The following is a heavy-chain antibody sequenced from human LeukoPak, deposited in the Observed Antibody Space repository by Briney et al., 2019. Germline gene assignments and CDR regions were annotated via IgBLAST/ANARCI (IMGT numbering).Heavy chain of an antibody. V-gene: IGHV3-23*01. Sequence: GGSLRLSCAASGFTFSSYAMSWVRQAPGKGLEWVSAISGSGGSTYYADSVKGRFTISRDNSKNTLYLQMNSLRAKDTAVYHCAKVGIAAAGYDYWGQGTLVTVSS. CDR2: ISGSGGST. J-gene: IGHJ4*02. D-gene: IGHD6-13*01. CDR3: AKVGIAAAGYDY. CDR1: GFTFSSYA.